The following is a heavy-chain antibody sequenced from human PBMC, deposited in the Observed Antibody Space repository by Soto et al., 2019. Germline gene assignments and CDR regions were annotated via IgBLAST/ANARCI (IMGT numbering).Heavy chain of an antibody. J-gene: IGHJ3*02. V-gene: IGHV1-69*06. D-gene: IGHD2-8*01. Sequence: SVKVSCKASGGTFSSYAISWVRQAPGQGLEWMGGIIPIFGTAYYAQKFQGRVTITADKSTNTAYMELSSLRSEDTAVYYCATGQCPMLHVYAFDIWGQGTMVTISS. CDR2: IIPIFGTA. CDR1: GGTFSSYA. CDR3: ATGQCPMLHVYAFDI.